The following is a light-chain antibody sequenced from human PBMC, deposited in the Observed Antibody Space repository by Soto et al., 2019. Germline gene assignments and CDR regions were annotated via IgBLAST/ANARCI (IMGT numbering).Light chain of an antibody. CDR1: SSNSGAGYD. Sequence: QPVLTQPPSVSGAPGQRVTISCTGSSSNSGAGYDVHWYQQLPGTAPKLLIYGNSNRPSGVPDRFSGSKSGTSASLAITGLQAEDEADYYCQSYDSSLSGPNWVFGGGTKVTVL. V-gene: IGLV1-40*01. J-gene: IGLJ3*02. CDR3: QSYDSSLSGPNWV. CDR2: GNS.